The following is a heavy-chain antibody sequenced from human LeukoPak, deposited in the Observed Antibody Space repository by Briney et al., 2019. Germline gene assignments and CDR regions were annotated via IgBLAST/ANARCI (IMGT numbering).Heavy chain of an antibody. J-gene: IGHJ4*02. V-gene: IGHV3-23*01. Sequence: PGGSLRLSCAASGFTFSSYAMSWVRQAPGKGLEWVSAISGSGGSTYYADSVKGRFTISRDNSKNTLYLQMNSLRAEDTGVYYCAKVFFRDLNYDILGYYFDYWGQGTLVTVSS. CDR3: AKVFFRDLNYDILGYYFDY. CDR1: GFTFSSYA. D-gene: IGHD3-9*01. CDR2: ISGSGGST.